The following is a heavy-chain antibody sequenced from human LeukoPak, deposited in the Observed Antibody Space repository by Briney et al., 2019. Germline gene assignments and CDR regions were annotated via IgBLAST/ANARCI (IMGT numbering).Heavy chain of an antibody. CDR2: IYYSGST. V-gene: IGHV4-39*01. CDR3: ASRARDFWSGYYYSGNWFDP. Sequence: TPSETLSLTCTVSGGSISSSSYYWGWIRQPPGKGLEWIGSIYYSGSTYYNPSLKSRVTISVDTSKNQFSLKLSSVTAADTAVYYCASRARDFWSGYYYSGNWFDPWGQGTLVTVSS. J-gene: IGHJ5*02. CDR1: GGSISSSSYY. D-gene: IGHD3-3*01.